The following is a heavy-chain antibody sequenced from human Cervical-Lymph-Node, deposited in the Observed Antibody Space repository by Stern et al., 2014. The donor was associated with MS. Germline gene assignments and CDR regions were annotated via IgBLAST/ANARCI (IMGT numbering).Heavy chain of an antibody. CDR2: ISYDGNTK. CDR3: VRERSSRGFDY. CDR1: GFTFTSYA. J-gene: IGHJ4*02. Sequence: MQLVESRGGVVQPGRSLRVSCATAGFTFTSYAMNWVRQAPGKGLEWVAVISYDGNTKYYADSVKGRFTISRDNSKNTLYLQMSSVRAEDTAVYYCVRERSSRGFDYWGQGSLVTVSS. D-gene: IGHD5/OR15-5a*01. V-gene: IGHV3-30-3*01.